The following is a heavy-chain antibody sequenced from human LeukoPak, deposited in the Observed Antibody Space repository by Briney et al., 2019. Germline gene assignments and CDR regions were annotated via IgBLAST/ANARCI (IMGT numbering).Heavy chain of an antibody. V-gene: IGHV5-51*01. CDR2: IYPGDSDT. J-gene: IGHJ4*02. CDR3: ARHAGTNFDY. Sequence: GEALKISCKVSGYSFTSYWIGWGRQMPGKGLEGMGVIYPGDSDTKYSPSFQGQVTISVDKSMSSAHLQWSSLKASDTAMYYCARHAGTNFDYWGQGTLVTVSS. CDR1: GYSFTSYW.